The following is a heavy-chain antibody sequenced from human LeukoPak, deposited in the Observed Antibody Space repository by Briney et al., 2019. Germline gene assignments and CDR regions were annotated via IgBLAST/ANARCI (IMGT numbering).Heavy chain of an antibody. CDR1: GFTFSSYA. D-gene: IGHD3-22*01. V-gene: IGHV3-23*01. Sequence: PGGSLRLSCAAPGFTFSSYAMSWVRQAPGKGLEWVSAISGSGGSTYYADSVKGRFTISRDNSKNTLYLQMNSLRAEDTAVYYCAKADITMIVVVTQYAFDIWGQGTMVTVSS. CDR3: AKADITMIVVVTQYAFDI. J-gene: IGHJ3*02. CDR2: ISGSGGST.